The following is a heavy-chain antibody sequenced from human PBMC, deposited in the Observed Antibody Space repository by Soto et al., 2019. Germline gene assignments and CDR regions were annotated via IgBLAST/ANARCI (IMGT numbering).Heavy chain of an antibody. V-gene: IGHV1-69*10. D-gene: IGHD3-9*01. Sequence: ASVKVSCKASGGTFSSYAISWVRQAPGQGLEWMGGIIPILGIANYAQKFQGRVTITADKSTSTAYMELSSLRSEDTAVYYCAETNYDILTGYYDYYYYGMDVWGQGTTVTVSS. J-gene: IGHJ6*02. CDR2: IIPILGIA. CDR3: AETNYDILTGYYDYYYYGMDV. CDR1: GGTFSSYA.